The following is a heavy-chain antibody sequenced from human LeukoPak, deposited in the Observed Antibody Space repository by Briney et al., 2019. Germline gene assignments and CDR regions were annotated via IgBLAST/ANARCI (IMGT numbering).Heavy chain of an antibody. CDR1: GFTFDDYA. Sequence: PGGSLGLSCAASGFTFDDYAMHWVRQAPGKGLEWVSGISWNSGSIGYADSVKGRFTISRDNAKNSLYLQMNSLRAEDTALYYCAKDMAAYCSGGSCYGMDVWGQGTTVTVSS. J-gene: IGHJ6*02. D-gene: IGHD2-15*01. CDR3: AKDMAAYCSGGSCYGMDV. V-gene: IGHV3-9*01. CDR2: ISWNSGSI.